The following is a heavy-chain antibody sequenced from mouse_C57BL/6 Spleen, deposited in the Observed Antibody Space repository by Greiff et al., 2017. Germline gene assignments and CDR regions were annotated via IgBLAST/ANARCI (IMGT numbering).Heavy chain of an antibody. V-gene: IGHV1-61*01. CDR1: GYTFTSYW. CDR3: ARQGYGSSPFAY. CDR2: IYPSDSET. Sequence: VQLQQPGAELVRPGSSVKLSCKASGYTFTSYWMDWVKQRPGQGLEWIGNIYPSDSETHYNQKFKDKATLTVDKSSSTAYMQLSSLTSEDSAVYYCARQGYGSSPFAYWGQGTLVTVSA. J-gene: IGHJ3*01. D-gene: IGHD1-1*01.